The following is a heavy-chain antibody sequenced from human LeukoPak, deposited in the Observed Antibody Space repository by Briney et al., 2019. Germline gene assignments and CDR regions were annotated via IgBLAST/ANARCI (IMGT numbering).Heavy chain of an antibody. V-gene: IGHV4-34*01. J-gene: IGHJ5*02. CDR2: INHSGST. CDR3: ARAVSLMDHVP. Sequence: SETLSLTCAGYGLNFSGYYWSWLRQPPGKGLEWVGEINHSGSTNYNPSSKSRVTISVDTSKKQSSLKLSSVTAADTAVYYCARAVSLMDHVPWGQGTLVTVSS. CDR1: GLNFSGYY. D-gene: IGHD2-2*03.